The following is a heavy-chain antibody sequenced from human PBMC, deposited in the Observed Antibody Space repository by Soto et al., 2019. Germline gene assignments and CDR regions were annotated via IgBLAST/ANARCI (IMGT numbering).Heavy chain of an antibody. V-gene: IGHV4-59*08. Sequence: PSETLSLTCTVSADSISSHFWSWIRQPPGKVLEWIGSISYSGTTDYSPSLKSRVTISGDTSKNQFSLNLSSVTAADTAVYYCARQPYYSASSAYIDYWGQGILVTVS. CDR3: ARQPYYSASSAYIDY. CDR2: ISYSGTT. J-gene: IGHJ4*02. D-gene: IGHD3-22*01. CDR1: ADSISSHF.